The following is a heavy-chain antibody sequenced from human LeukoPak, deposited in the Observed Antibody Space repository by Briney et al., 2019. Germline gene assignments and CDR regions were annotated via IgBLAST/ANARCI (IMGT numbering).Heavy chain of an antibody. Sequence: SVKVSCKASGGTFSSYAVSWVRQAPGQGLEWMGGIIPIFGIANYAQKFQGRVTITADESTSTAYMELGSLRSEDTAVYYCARDHSSGYLGYYFDYWGQGTLVTVSS. CDR1: GGTFSSYA. CDR2: IIPIFGIA. J-gene: IGHJ4*02. D-gene: IGHD3-22*01. CDR3: ARDHSSGYLGYYFDY. V-gene: IGHV1-69*13.